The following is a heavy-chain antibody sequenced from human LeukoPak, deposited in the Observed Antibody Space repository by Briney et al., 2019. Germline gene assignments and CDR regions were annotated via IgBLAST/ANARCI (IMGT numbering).Heavy chain of an antibody. J-gene: IGHJ4*02. CDR3: ARHYYHSSGSYSFDY. D-gene: IGHD3-22*01. CDR1: GGSISSYY. Sequence: PSETLSLTCTVSGGSISSYYWSWIRQPPGKGLEWIGYIYSSGSTNYNPSLESRVTISVDTSKNQFSLKLSSVTAADTAVYYCARHYYHSSGSYSFDYWGQGTLATVSS. V-gene: IGHV4-59*01. CDR2: IYSSGST.